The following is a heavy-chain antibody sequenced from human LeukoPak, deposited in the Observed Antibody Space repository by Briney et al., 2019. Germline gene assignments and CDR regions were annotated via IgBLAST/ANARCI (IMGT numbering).Heavy chain of an antibody. J-gene: IGHJ4*02. CDR1: GDSVSSNSAA. D-gene: IGHD3-10*01. Sequence: SQTLSLTCAISGDSVSSNSAAWNWIRQSPSRGLEWLGRTYYRSKWYNDYAVSVKSRITINPDTSKNQFSLQLNSVTPEDTAVYYCARDSYYYGSGSYYSLDYWGQGTLVTVSS. CDR3: ARDSYYYGSGSYYSLDY. CDR2: TYYRSKWYN. V-gene: IGHV6-1*01.